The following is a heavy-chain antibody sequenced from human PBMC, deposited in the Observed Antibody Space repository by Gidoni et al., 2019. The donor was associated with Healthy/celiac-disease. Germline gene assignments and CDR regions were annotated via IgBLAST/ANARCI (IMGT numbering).Heavy chain of an antibody. V-gene: IGHV3-23*01. D-gene: IGHD6-13*01. Sequence: EVQLLESGGGLVQPGGSLRLSCAASGSTFGSYAMSWVRQAPGKGLEWVSAISGSGGSTYYADSVKGRFTISRDNSKNTLYLQMNSLRAEDTAVYYCAKASSSWYYTNPDYWGQGTLVTVSS. J-gene: IGHJ4*02. CDR2: ISGSGGST. CDR1: GSTFGSYA. CDR3: AKASSSWYYTNPDY.